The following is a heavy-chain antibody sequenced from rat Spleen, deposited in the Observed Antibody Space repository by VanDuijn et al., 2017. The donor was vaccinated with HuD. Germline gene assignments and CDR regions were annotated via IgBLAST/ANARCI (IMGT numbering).Heavy chain of an antibody. CDR3: AREFDYFDY. Sequence: EVQLVESDGGLVQPGRSLKLSCAASGFTFSDYYMAWVRQAPTKGLEWVATINNDGSSTYYRDSVKGRFTISRDNAKSTLYLQMDSLRSEDTATYYCAREFDYFDYWGQGVMVTVSS. V-gene: IGHV5-7*01. J-gene: IGHJ2*01. CDR2: INNDGSST. CDR1: GFTFSDYY.